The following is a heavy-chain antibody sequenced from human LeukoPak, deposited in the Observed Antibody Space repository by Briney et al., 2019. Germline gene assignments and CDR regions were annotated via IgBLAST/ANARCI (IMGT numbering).Heavy chain of an antibody. CDR3: ARGGWSLDF. J-gene: IGHJ2*01. V-gene: IGHV4-59*01. CDR2: IYYSGST. Sequence: PSETLSLTCTVSGGSISSYYWSWIRQPPGKGLEWIGYIYYSGSTNYNPSLESRVTISVDTSKNQFSLKLSSVTAADTAVYFCARGGWSLDFWGRGTLVAVSS. CDR1: GGSISSYY.